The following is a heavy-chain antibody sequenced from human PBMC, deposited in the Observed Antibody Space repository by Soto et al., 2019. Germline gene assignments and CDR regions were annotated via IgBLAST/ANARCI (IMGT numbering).Heavy chain of an antibody. D-gene: IGHD5-12*01. V-gene: IGHV4-59*01. CDR3: ARARSGYDSWYFDL. J-gene: IGHJ2*01. CDR2: IYYSGST. CDR1: GGSISSYY. Sequence: SETLSLTCTVSGGSISSYYWSWIRQPPGKGLEWIGYIYYSGSTNYNPSLKSRVTISVDTSKNQFSLKLSSVTAADTAVYYCARARSGYDSWYFDLWGRGTLVTVSS.